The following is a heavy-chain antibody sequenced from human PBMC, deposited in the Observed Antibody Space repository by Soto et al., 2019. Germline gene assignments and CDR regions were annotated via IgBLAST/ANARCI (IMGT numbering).Heavy chain of an antibody. Sequence: QLQLQESGSGLVKPSQTLSLTCAVSGGSISSGGYSWSWIRQPPGKGLEWIGYIYHSGSTYYNPSLKSRVNISVDRSKNQFSRKLSSVTAADTAVYYCARSRGSPVPLDSWGQGTLVTVSS. CDR2: IYHSGST. V-gene: IGHV4-30-2*01. J-gene: IGHJ4*02. D-gene: IGHD1-26*01. CDR1: GGSISSGGYS. CDR3: ARSRGSPVPLDS.